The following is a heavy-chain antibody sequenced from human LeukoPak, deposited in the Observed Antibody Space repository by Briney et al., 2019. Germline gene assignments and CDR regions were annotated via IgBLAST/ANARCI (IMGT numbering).Heavy chain of an antibody. D-gene: IGHD6-13*01. CDR1: GFAVSSSY. Sequence: GGSLRLSCAASGFAVSSSYISWVRQASGKGLEWVSVIYAGGSIHYADSVKGRFTISRDNSQNTLDLQLNSLRVDDTAIYYCARGESIAAAGAFDLWGQGTLVTVSS. CDR2: IYAGGSI. V-gene: IGHV3-53*01. J-gene: IGHJ4*02. CDR3: ARGESIAAAGAFDL.